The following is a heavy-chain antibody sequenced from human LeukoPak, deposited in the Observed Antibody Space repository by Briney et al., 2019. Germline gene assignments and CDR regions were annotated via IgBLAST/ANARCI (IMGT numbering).Heavy chain of an antibody. CDR1: GGSISSGGYY. D-gene: IGHD2-2*01. J-gene: IGHJ3*01. V-gene: IGHV4-31*03. CDR2: IYYSGST. CDR3: ARVSCSTSCPRRDALDV. Sequence: SETLSLTCTVSGGSISSGGYYWSWIRQHPGKGLEWIGYIYYSGSTYYNPSLKSRVTISVDTSKNQFSLKLSSVTAADTSVYYCARVSCSTSCPRRDALDVWGQGTMVTVSS.